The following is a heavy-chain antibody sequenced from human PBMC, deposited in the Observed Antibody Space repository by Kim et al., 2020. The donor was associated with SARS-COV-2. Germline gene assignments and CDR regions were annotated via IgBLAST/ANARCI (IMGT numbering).Heavy chain of an antibody. Sequence: SVKVSCKASGGTFSSYAISWVRQAPGQGLEWMGGIIPIFGTANYAQKFQGRVTITADESTSTAYMELSSLRSEDTAVYYCARGIGNRFGGYVSYYFDYWGQGTLVTVSS. CDR1: GGTFSSYA. V-gene: IGHV1-69*13. CDR3: ARGIGNRFGGYVSYYFDY. D-gene: IGHD5-12*01. CDR2: IIPIFGTA. J-gene: IGHJ4*02.